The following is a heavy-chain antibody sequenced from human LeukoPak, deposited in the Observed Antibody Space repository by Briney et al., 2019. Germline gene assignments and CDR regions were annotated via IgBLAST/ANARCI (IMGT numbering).Heavy chain of an antibody. CDR2: IYTGGST. D-gene: IGHD5-18*01. CDR3: ASPISGYSYGYTV. CDR1: GGSISSGSYY. Sequence: PSETLSLTCTVSGGSISSGSYYWSWIRQPAGNGLEWIGRIYTGGSTNYNPSLKSRVTISVDTSKNQFSLKLSSVTAADTAVYYCASPISGYSYGYTVWGKGTTVTISS. J-gene: IGHJ6*04. V-gene: IGHV4-61*02.